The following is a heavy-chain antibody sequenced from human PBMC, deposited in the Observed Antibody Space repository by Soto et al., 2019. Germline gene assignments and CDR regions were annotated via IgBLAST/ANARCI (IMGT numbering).Heavy chain of an antibody. Sequence: SETLSLTCAVYGGSFSGYYLSWIRKTPGKGLEWIGEINHSGSTNYNPSLKSRVTISVDTSKNQFSLKLSSVTAADTAVYYCESLYSYGQYYYYMDVWGKGTTVTVSS. D-gene: IGHD5-18*01. CDR2: INHSGST. CDR1: GGSFSGYY. CDR3: ESLYSYGQYYYYMDV. J-gene: IGHJ6*03. V-gene: IGHV4-34*01.